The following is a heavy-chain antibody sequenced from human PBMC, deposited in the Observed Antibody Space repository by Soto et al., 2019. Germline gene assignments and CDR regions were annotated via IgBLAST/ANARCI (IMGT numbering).Heavy chain of an antibody. V-gene: IGHV2-5*02. CDR2: IYWDGDK. CDR1: GFSLTTSGVG. J-gene: IGHJ4*02. Sequence: QITLNESGPTVVRPTETLTLTCRFSGFSLTTSGVGVGWIRQSPGKAPEWLALIYWDGDKRYSASLNSRLTIKKDTSKNQVVLTVSDLDPTDTATYYCAHRVLRTVFGLVTTTAIYFDFWGQGTPVAVSS. CDR3: AHRVLRTVFGLVTTTAIYFDF. D-gene: IGHD3-3*01.